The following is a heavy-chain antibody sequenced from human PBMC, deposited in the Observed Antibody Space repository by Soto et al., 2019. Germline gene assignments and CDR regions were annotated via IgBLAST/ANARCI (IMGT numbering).Heavy chain of an antibody. CDR3: ARETLYCSGGSCYPDAFDI. J-gene: IGHJ3*02. D-gene: IGHD2-15*01. CDR2: IYYSGST. V-gene: IGHV4-59*01. Sequence: PSETLSLTCTVSGGSISSYYWSWIRQPPGKGLEWIGYIYYSGSTNYNPSLKSRVTISVDTSKNQFSLKLSSVTAADTAVYYCARETLYCSGGSCYPDAFDIWGQGTMVTVSS. CDR1: GGSISSYY.